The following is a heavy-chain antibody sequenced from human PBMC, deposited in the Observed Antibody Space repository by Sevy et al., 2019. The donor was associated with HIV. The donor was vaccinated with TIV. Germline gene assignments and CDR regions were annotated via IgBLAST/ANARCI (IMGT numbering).Heavy chain of an antibody. D-gene: IGHD4-17*01. Sequence: GGSLRLSCAASGFTFKSYGMHWVRQAPGKGLEWVTFIRNDGSTKYYADSVRGRFTASRDNSKNTLYLHMNSLRPEDTAVYNCVKGPHPAVTTSYALDVWGQGTTVTVSS. V-gene: IGHV3-30*02. J-gene: IGHJ6*02. CDR2: IRNDGSTK. CDR3: VKGPHPAVTTSYALDV. CDR1: GFTFKSYG.